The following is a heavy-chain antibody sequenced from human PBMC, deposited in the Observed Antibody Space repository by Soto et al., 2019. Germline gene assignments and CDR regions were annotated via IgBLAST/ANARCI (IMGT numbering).Heavy chain of an antibody. Sequence: QLQLQESGSGLVKPSHTLSLTCTVSGGSISNAAYSWSWIRQPPGKGLERIGYIYPSGMPFYNPSLRSRVTLSIDRSNDQFSLNLKSVTAADTAVYDCARERGGYGLFDSWGQGTLVTVSS. CDR1: GGSISNAAYS. V-gene: IGHV4-30-2*01. J-gene: IGHJ4*02. D-gene: IGHD5-18*01. CDR2: IYPSGMP. CDR3: ARERGGYGLFDS.